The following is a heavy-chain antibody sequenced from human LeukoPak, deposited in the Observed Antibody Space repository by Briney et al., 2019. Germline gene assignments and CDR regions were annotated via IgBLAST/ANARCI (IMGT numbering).Heavy chain of an antibody. V-gene: IGHV3-48*02. CDR1: GFTFSSYS. J-gene: IGHJ4*02. CDR2: ISSSSSTI. D-gene: IGHD3-22*01. Sequence: GGSLRLSCAASGFTFSSYSMNWVRQAPGKGLEWVSYISSSSSTIYYADSVKGRFTISRDNAKNSLYLQMNSLRDEDTAVYYCARDRSDYYDSSGYPLGYWGQGTLVTVSS. CDR3: ARDRSDYYDSSGYPLGY.